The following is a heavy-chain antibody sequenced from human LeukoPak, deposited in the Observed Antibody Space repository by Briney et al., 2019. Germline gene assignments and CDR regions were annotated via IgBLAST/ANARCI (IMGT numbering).Heavy chain of an antibody. CDR1: GFTFSRYS. CDR2: ISSSSSYI. D-gene: IGHD3-10*01. V-gene: IGHV3-21*01. CDR3: AKGAHYSGSGNYRRGHYFDY. Sequence: SGGSLRLSCAASGFTFSRYSMNWVRQAPGKGLEWVSSISSSSSYIYYSDSVKGRFTISRDNSKNTLYLQMNSLRAEDTAVYYCAKGAHYSGSGNYRRGHYFDYWGQGTLVTVSS. J-gene: IGHJ4*02.